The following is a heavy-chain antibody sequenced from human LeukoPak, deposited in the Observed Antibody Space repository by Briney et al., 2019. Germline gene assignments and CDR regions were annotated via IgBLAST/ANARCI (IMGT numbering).Heavy chain of an antibody. CDR2: IYIGGST. D-gene: IGHD2-2*01. CDR1: GGSLSSYY. J-gene: IGHJ3*02. CDR3: ARGPRMVAMNGYAFDI. V-gene: IGHV4-4*07. Sequence: SETLSLTCIVSGGSLSSYYWNWIRQSAGKGLEWIGRIYIGGSTSYNPSLKSRVTMSVDTSKIQFSLNLTSVTAADTAMYYCARGPRMVAMNGYAFDIWGPGTTVIVSS.